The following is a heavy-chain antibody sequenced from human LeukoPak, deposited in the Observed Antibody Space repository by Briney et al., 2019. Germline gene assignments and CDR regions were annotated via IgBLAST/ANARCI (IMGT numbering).Heavy chain of an antibody. V-gene: IGHV3-30*02. D-gene: IGHD3-3*01. CDR3: AKDLYDFWSAMSVGNWFDP. CDR1: GFTFSSYG. CDR2: IRYDGSNK. J-gene: IGHJ5*02. Sequence: LGGSLRLSCAASGFTFSSYGMHWVRQAPGKGLEWVAFIRYDGSNKYYADSVKGRFTISRDNSKNTLYLQMYSLRAEDTAVYYCAKDLYDFWSAMSVGNWFDPWGQGTLVTVSS.